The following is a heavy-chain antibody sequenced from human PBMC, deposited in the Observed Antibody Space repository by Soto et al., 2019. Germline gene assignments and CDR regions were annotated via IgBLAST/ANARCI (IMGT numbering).Heavy chain of an antibody. V-gene: IGHV4-39*01. CDR3: AIRGSASLINWFDS. Sequence: SETLSLTCSVSGGSITSTIDYWGWIRQSPGKGLEWIGNIYYDGSTFYNPSLKSRVTISVDTSKRQFSLRVSSVTAADTAFYYCAIRGSASLINWFDSWGHGTPVTVSS. D-gene: IGHD3-16*01. CDR1: GGSITSTIDY. J-gene: IGHJ5*01. CDR2: IYYDGST.